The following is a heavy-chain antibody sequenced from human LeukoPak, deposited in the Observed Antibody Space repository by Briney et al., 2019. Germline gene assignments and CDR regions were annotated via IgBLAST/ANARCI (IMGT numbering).Heavy chain of an antibody. Sequence: GRSLRLSCAASGFTFDDYAMHWVRQAPGKGLEWVSGISWNSGSIGYADSVKGRFTISRDNAKNSLYLQMNSLRAEDTAVYYCASRRDGYNPSDYWGQGTLVTVSS. J-gene: IGHJ4*02. D-gene: IGHD5-24*01. CDR1: GFTFDDYA. CDR3: ASRRDGYNPSDY. CDR2: ISWNSGSI. V-gene: IGHV3-9*01.